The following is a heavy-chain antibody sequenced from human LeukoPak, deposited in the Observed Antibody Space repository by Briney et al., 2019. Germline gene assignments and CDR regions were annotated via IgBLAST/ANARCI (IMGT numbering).Heavy chain of an antibody. D-gene: IGHD6-13*01. Sequence: GGSLRLSCAASGFTFSSYWMSWVHQAPGKGLEWAANIKQDGSEKYYVDSVKGRFTISRDNAKNSLYLQMNSLRAEDTALYYCARGLVTAAAYWGQGTLVTVSS. CDR1: GFTFSSYW. CDR2: IKQDGSEK. J-gene: IGHJ4*02. V-gene: IGHV3-7*01. CDR3: ARGLVTAAAY.